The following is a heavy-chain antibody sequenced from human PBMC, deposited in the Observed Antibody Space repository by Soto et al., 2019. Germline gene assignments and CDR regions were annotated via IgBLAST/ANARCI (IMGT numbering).Heavy chain of an antibody. CDR2: IWYDGSNK. Sequence: QVQLVESGGGVVQPGRSLRLSCAASGFTFSSYGMHWVRQAPGKGLEWVAVIWYDGSNKYYADSVKGRFTISRDNSKNTLYLQMNSLRAEDTAVYYCARDRNAVQLEHPTDIDPWGQGTLVTVSS. CDR1: GFTFSSYG. J-gene: IGHJ5*02. D-gene: IGHD1-1*01. V-gene: IGHV3-33*01. CDR3: ARDRNAVQLEHPTDIDP.